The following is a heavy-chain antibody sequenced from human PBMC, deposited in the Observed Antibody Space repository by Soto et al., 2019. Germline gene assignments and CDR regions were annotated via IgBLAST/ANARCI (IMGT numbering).Heavy chain of an antibody. CDR3: ARYDYNRYYFAY. CDR2: IYYSGST. D-gene: IGHD4-4*01. V-gene: IGHV4-39*07. CDR1: GGSISSSSYY. J-gene: IGHJ4*02. Sequence: SETLSLTCTVSGGSISSSSYYWGWIRQPPGKGLEWIGSIYYSGSTYYSPSLKSRVTMTRDTSTTTVYMELSSLKSEDTAVYYCARYDYNRYYFAYWGQGTLVTVSS.